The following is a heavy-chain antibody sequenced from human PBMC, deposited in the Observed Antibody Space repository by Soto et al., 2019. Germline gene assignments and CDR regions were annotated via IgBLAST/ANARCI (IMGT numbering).Heavy chain of an antibody. J-gene: IGHJ4*02. D-gene: IGHD3-10*01. Sequence: EVQLLESGGGLVQPGGSLRLSCAASGFTFGSYAISWVRQAPGNGLEWVSAISSSGDSTYYADSVKGRFTISRDNSKNTLYLQMNSLRAEDTAVYYFAKEGARSGNYPTDFDYWGQGTLVTVSS. CDR2: ISSSGDST. CDR1: GFTFGSYA. CDR3: AKEGARSGNYPTDFDY. V-gene: IGHV3-23*01.